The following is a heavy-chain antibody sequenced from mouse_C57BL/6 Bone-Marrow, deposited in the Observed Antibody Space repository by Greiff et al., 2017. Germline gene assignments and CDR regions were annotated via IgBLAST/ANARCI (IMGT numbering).Heavy chain of an antibody. V-gene: IGHV1-69*01. J-gene: IGHJ3*01. CDR1: GYTFTSYW. D-gene: IGHD2-3*01. Sequence: QVQLQQPGAELVMPGASVKLSCKASGYTFTSYWMHWVKQRPGQGLEWIGEIDPSDSYTNYNQKFKGKSTLTVDKSSSTAYMQLSSLTSEESAVYYCAKGDGYRFAYWGQGTLVTVSA. CDR3: AKGDGYRFAY. CDR2: IDPSDSYT.